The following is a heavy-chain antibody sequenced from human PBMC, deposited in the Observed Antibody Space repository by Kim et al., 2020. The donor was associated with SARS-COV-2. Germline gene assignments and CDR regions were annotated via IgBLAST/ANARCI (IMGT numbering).Heavy chain of an antibody. CDR3: ARRLVGDTGYYFDF. CDR2: IDPSDSYT. CDR1: GYSFTSYW. D-gene: IGHD1-26*01. Sequence: GESLKISCKGSGYSFTSYWISWVRQMPGKGLEWMGRIDPSDSYTNYSPSFQGHVSISADKSINTAYLQWSSLKASDTAMYYCARRLVGDTGYYFDFWGQGTLVTVSS. V-gene: IGHV5-10-1*01. J-gene: IGHJ4*02.